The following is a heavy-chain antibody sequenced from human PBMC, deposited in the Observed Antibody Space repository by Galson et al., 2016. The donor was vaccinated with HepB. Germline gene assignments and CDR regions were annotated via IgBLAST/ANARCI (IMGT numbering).Heavy chain of an antibody. CDR1: GFTFSSYW. V-gene: IGHV3-7*01. CDR3: ARSGEPS. Sequence: SLRLSCATSGFTFSSYWMTWVRQAPGKGLEWVANINQDGIEKYYVGSVEGRFTISRDNAKKSLYLQMDGLRAEDTAVYYCARSGEPSWGQGTLVTVSS. J-gene: IGHJ5*02. CDR2: INQDGIEK. D-gene: IGHD4-17*01.